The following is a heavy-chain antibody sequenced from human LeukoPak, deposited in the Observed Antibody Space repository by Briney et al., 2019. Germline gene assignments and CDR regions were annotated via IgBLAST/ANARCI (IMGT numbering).Heavy chain of an antibody. D-gene: IGHD4-17*01. J-gene: IGHJ6*03. CDR3: ARGLHYGRGLWDYYYYMDV. CDR1: GGSFSGYY. Sequence: SETLSLTCAVYGGSFSGYYWSWIRQPPGKGLEWIGEINHSGSTNYNPSLKSRVTISVDTSKNQFSLKLSSVTAADTAVYYCARGLHYGRGLWDYYYYMDVWGKGTTVTVSS. V-gene: IGHV4-34*01. CDR2: INHSGST.